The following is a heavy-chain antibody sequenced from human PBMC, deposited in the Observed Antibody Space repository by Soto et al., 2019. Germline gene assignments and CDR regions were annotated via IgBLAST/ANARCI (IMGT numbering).Heavy chain of an antibody. J-gene: IGHJ4*02. CDR3: TSGAVISGWFVVDH. D-gene: IGHD6-19*01. CDR1: GFTFSSYA. V-gene: IGHV3-30-3*01. CDR2: ISYDGSNK. Sequence: GGSLRLSCAASGFTFSSYAMHWVRQAPGKGLEWVAVISYDGSNKYYADSVKGRFTISRDNSKNTLYLQMNSLRAGDTAVYYCTSGAVISGWFVVDHWGQGALVTVSS.